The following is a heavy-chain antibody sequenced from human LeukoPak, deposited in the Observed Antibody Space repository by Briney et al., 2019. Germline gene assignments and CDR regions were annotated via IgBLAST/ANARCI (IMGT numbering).Heavy chain of an antibody. V-gene: IGHV1-69*05. CDR1: GGTFSSYA. J-gene: IGHJ6*03. CDR2: IIPIFGTA. Sequence: ASVKVSCKASGGTFSSYAISWVRQAPGQGLEWMGGIIPIFGTANYAQKFQGRVTITTDESTSTAYMELSSLRSENTAVYYCARGGDFDFWADYYYYMDVWGKGTTVTVSS. CDR3: ARGGDFDFWADYYYYMDV. D-gene: IGHD3-3*01.